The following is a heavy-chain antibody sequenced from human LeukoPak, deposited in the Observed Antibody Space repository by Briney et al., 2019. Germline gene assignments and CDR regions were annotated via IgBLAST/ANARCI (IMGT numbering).Heavy chain of an antibody. V-gene: IGHV5-51*01. CDR1: GYSFSNYW. CDR2: IYPGDYDT. D-gene: IGHD4-11*01. Sequence: GESLKISCKGSGYSFSNYWIAWVRQMPGKGLENMGIIYPGDYDTRYSPSFRGQVTISVDKSIATAYLQWASLKASDTATYYCARAPTSVSNPYYFDSWGQGTLVTVSS. J-gene: IGHJ4*02. CDR3: ARAPTSVSNPYYFDS.